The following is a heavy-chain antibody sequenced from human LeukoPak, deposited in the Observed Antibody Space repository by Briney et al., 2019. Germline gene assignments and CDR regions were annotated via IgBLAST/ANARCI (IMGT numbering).Heavy chain of an antibody. CDR3: ASGGYSYGFDY. D-gene: IGHD5-18*01. CDR1: GGSISSYY. CDR2: IYHNGNT. J-gene: IGHJ4*02. Sequence: SETLSLTCTVSGGSISSYYWSWIRQPPGKGLEWIGYIYHNGNTYYSPSLKSRVTISVDRSKNQLSLKLSSVTAADTAMYYCASGGYSYGFDYWGQGTLVTVSS. V-gene: IGHV4-59*12.